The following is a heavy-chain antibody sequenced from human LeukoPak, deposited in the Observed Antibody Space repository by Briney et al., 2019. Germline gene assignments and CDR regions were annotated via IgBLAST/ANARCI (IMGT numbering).Heavy chain of an antibody. CDR2: ISWNSGSI. Sequence: GGSLRLSCAASGFTFDDYAMHWVRQAPGKGLEWVSGISWNSGSIGYADSVKGRFTISRDNAKNSLFLQMDGLRAEDTAVYYCARDPLNGALDIWGQGTLVTVSS. CDR1: GFTFDDYA. CDR3: ARDPLNGALDI. V-gene: IGHV3-9*01. J-gene: IGHJ3*02.